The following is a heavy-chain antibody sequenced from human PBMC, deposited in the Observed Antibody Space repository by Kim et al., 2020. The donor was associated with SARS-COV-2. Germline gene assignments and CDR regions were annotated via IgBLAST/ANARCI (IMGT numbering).Heavy chain of an antibody. J-gene: IGHJ4*02. CDR3: TRGYSYVDY. Sequence: GGSLRLSCTASGFTFGDYAMSWVRQAPGKGLEWVGFIRSKAYGGTTEYAASVKGRFTISRDDSKSIAYLQMNSLKTEDTAVHYCTRGYSYVDYWGQGTLVTVSS. D-gene: IGHD5-18*01. V-gene: IGHV3-49*04. CDR1: GFTFGDYA. CDR2: IRSKAYGGTT.